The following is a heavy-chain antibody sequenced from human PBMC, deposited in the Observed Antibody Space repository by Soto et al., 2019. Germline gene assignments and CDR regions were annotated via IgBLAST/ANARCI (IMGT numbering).Heavy chain of an antibody. CDR1: GFNFRTYW. Sequence: GSLLVACAASGFNFRTYWMSGVRQAAGKGLEWVANIKEDGSDKYYVDSVEVRLTVSRDNAKNLLYLQLNSLRAEDTAVYYCAREGFSYGPKGAVFDHWGQGSPVTVYS. CDR3: AREGFSYGPKGAVFDH. CDR2: IKEDGSDK. J-gene: IGHJ4*02. D-gene: IGHD5-18*01. V-gene: IGHV3-7*03.